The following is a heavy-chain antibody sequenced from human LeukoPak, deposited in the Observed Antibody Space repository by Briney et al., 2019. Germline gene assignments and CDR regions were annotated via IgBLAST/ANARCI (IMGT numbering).Heavy chain of an antibody. CDR2: ISYSVYT. Sequence: KPSVTLSLICTVSSGSISSHYWSWIRQPPGRGLEWIGYISYSVYTNYNPSLKSRVTISLDTSKNQFSLKLTSVTAADTGVYYCARDWVVVQPYIMDVWGQGTTVTVSS. D-gene: IGHD2-2*01. CDR3: ARDWVVVQPYIMDV. CDR1: SGSISSHY. V-gene: IGHV4-59*11. J-gene: IGHJ6*02.